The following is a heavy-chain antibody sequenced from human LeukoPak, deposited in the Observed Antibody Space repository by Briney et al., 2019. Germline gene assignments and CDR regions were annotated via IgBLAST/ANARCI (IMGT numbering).Heavy chain of an antibody. Sequence: KSSETLSLTCTVSGGSISSSSYYWGWIRQPPGKGLEWIGSIYYSGSTYYNPSLKSRVTISVDTSKNQFSLKLSSVTAADTAVYYCAGYYGSGSYYRGRGVDPWGQGTLVTVSS. CDR3: AGYYGSGSYYRGRGVDP. V-gene: IGHV4-39*07. D-gene: IGHD3-10*01. CDR2: IYYSGST. CDR1: GGSISSSSYY. J-gene: IGHJ5*02.